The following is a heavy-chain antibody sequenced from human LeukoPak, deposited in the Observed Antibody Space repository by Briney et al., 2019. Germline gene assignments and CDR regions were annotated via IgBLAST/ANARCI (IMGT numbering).Heavy chain of an antibody. V-gene: IGHV1-2*02. D-gene: IGHD6-19*01. CDR1: GYTFTGYY. CDR3: ARDRSSGWYSDFDY. J-gene: IGHJ4*02. CDR2: INPNSGGT. Sequence: ASVTVSFKASGYTFTGYYMHWVRQAPGQGLEWMGWINPNSGGTNYAQKFQGRVTMTRDTSISTAYMELSRLRSDDTAVYYCARDRSSGWYSDFDYWGQGTLVTVSS.